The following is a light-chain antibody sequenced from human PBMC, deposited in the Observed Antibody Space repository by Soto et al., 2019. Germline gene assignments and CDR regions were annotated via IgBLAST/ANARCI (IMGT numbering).Light chain of an antibody. CDR1: SSNIGSNT. CDR2: SNT. V-gene: IGLV1-44*01. Sequence: QSVLAQPPSASGTPGQRVTISCSGSSSNIGSNTVNWYRQLPGTAPKPLIYSNTQRPAGVPDRFSGSRSGTSASLAISGLQPEHEAESYCAAWEDSLKALVFGTGTKVTVL. J-gene: IGLJ1*01. CDR3: AAWEDSLKALV.